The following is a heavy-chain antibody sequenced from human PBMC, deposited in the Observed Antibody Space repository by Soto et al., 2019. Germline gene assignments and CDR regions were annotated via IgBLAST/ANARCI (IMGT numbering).Heavy chain of an antibody. CDR2: IIPIFGTA. CDR1: GGTFSSYA. J-gene: IGHJ4*02. V-gene: IGHV1-69*12. D-gene: IGHD3-16*02. Sequence: QVQLVQSGAEVKKPGSSVKVSCKASGGTFSSYAISWVRQAPGQGLEWMGGIIPIFGTANYAQKFQGRVTITADESTSXSYXEXVSLRSEDRAVYYCARAEEEGNMIKFGGVIVHPLDYWGQGTLVTVSS. CDR3: ARAEEEGNMIKFGGVIVHPLDY.